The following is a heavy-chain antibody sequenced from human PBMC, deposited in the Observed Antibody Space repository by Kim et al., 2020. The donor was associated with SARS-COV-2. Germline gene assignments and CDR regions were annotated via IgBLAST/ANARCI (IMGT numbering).Heavy chain of an antibody. CDR1: GFTFTHFP. CDR3: ATVSAVYYDGSGFLH. Sequence: ASVKVSCKASGFTFTHFPIHWVRQAPRQRLEWMGWINADNGNTKYSQQFQGRVTFSRDTSANTAYMELSRLRSEDTAVYYCATVSAVYYDGSGFLHWGQGTLVTVSS. V-gene: IGHV1-3*01. CDR2: INADNGNT. D-gene: IGHD3-22*01. J-gene: IGHJ1*01.